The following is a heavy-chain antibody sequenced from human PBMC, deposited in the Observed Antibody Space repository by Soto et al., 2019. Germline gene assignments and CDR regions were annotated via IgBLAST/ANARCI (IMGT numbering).Heavy chain of an antibody. J-gene: IGHJ4*02. Sequence: ASVKVSCKVSGYTLTELSMHWVRQAPGKGLEWMGGFDPEDGETIYAQKFQGRVTMTEDTSTDTAYMELSSLRSEDTAVYYCATRYYDSSGYYVFDYWGQGTLVTVSS. CDR2: FDPEDGET. D-gene: IGHD3-22*01. CDR1: GYTLTELS. V-gene: IGHV1-24*01. CDR3: ATRYYDSSGYYVFDY.